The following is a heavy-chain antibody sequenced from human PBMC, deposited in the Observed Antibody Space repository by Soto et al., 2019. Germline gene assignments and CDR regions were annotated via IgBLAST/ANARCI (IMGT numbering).Heavy chain of an antibody. CDR1: GYTFIAYE. CDR3: TITYYYDGSGYNDACDI. CDR2: INPNSGAT. V-gene: IGHV1-2*02. D-gene: IGHD3-22*01. Sequence: ASVKVSCKASGYTFIAYEMHWVRQAPGQGLEWMGWINPNSGATNYAPRFQGRVTMTRDTSFSTAYKEMSGLRPDDTAVYYSTITYYYDGSGYNDACDICAQGTLGTVSS. J-gene: IGHJ3*02.